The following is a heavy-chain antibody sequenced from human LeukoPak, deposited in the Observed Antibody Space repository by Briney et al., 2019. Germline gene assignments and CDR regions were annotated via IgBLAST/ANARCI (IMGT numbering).Heavy chain of an antibody. CDR1: GFTFSSYA. V-gene: IGHV3-23*01. CDR2: ISGSGGST. Sequence: GGSLRLSSAASGFTFSSYAMSWVRQAPGKGLEWVSAISGSGGSTYYADSGKGRFTISRDNAKNSLYLQMNSLRAEDTAVYYCARGSGSSNRHFDYWGQGTLVTVSS. D-gene: IGHD3-10*01. J-gene: IGHJ4*02. CDR3: ARGSGSSNRHFDY.